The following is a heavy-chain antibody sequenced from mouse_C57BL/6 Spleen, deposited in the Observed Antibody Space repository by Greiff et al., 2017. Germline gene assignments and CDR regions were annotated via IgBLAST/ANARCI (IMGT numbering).Heavy chain of an antibody. CDR3: ARVGSPFDY. J-gene: IGHJ2*01. Sequence: QVQLQQSGAELVKPGASVKLSCKASGYTFTSYWMHWVKQRPGQGLEWIGMIHPNSGSTNYNEKFKSKATLTVDKSSSTAYMKLSSLTSEDSAGYYCARVGSPFDYWGQGTTLTVSS. CDR1: GYTFTSYW. V-gene: IGHV1-64*01. CDR2: IHPNSGST.